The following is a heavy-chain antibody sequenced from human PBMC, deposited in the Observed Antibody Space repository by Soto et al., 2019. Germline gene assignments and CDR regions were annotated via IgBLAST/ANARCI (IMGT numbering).Heavy chain of an antibody. CDR1: GYTFTSYD. V-gene: IGHV1-8*01. J-gene: IGHJ6*02. CDR3: ARATWPVAGPYYYYYGMDV. D-gene: IGHD6-19*01. Sequence: ASVKVSCKASGYTFTSYDINWVRQATGQGREWMGWMNPNSGNTGYAQKFQGRVTMTRNTSISTAYMELSSLRSEDTAVYYCARATWPVAGPYYYYYGMDVWGQGXTVTV. CDR2: MNPNSGNT.